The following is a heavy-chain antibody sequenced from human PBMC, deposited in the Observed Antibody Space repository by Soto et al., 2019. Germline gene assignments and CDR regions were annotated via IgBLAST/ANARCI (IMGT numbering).Heavy chain of an antibody. D-gene: IGHD3-22*01. Sequence: GGSLRLSCAASGFTFSSYGVHWVRQAPGKGLEWVAVIWYDGSNKYYADSVKGRFTISRDNSKNTLYLQMNSLRAEDTAVYYCARGVYGSSYDAFDIWGQGTMVTVSS. CDR2: IWYDGSNK. V-gene: IGHV3-33*08. J-gene: IGHJ3*02. CDR3: ARGVYGSSYDAFDI. CDR1: GFTFSSYG.